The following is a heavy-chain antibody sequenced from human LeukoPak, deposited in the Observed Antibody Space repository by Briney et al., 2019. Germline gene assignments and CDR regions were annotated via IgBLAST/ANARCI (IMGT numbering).Heavy chain of an antibody. V-gene: IGHV3-15*01. J-gene: IGHJ3*02. CDR3: TTDQESGITIPFDI. CDR2: IKSKTDGGTT. D-gene: IGHD3-10*01. Sequence: NAGGSLRLSCAASGFTFSDYYMSWVRQAPGKGLEWVGRIKSKTDGGTTDYAAPVKGRFTISRDDSKNTLYLQMNSLKTEDTAVYYCTTDQESGITIPFDIWGQGTMVTVSS. CDR1: GFTFSDYY.